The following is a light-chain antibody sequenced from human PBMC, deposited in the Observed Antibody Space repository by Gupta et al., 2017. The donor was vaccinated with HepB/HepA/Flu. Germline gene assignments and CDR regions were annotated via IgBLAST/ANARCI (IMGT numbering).Light chain of an antibody. CDR2: RNN. CDR3: SAWDSSLSALV. CDR1: SNNVGNQG. V-gene: IGLV10-54*01. J-gene: IGLJ2*01. Sequence: QAGLPQPPSVSKGLRQTATLTCTGNSNNVGNQGAAWLQQHQGHPPKLLSYRNNNRPSGISERLSASRSGNTASLTITGRQPEDEADYYCSAWDSSLSALVFGGGTKLTVL.